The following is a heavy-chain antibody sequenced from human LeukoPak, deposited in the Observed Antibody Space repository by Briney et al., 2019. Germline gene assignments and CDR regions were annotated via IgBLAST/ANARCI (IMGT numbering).Heavy chain of an antibody. Sequence: PGGSLRLSCAASGFTFNDYAMHWVRQAPGKGLEWVSGISWNGGSIGYADSVKGRFTIFRDNAKKSLYLQMNSLRAEDTAVYYCAKFALRYCSGGSCHPFDYWGQGTLVTVSS. CDR3: AKFALRYCSGGSCHPFDY. CDR2: ISWNGGSI. D-gene: IGHD2-15*01. J-gene: IGHJ4*02. V-gene: IGHV3-9*01. CDR1: GFTFNDYA.